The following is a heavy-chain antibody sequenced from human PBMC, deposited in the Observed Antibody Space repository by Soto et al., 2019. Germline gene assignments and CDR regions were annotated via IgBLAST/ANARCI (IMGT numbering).Heavy chain of an antibody. D-gene: IGHD2-21*01. CDR3: ARGGEADY. Sequence: EVQLVESGGGLVQPGGSLRLSCVASGFTFNYYWMHWVRQAPGEGLMWVSRLQTDGSHTDYADSVKGRFTISRDNTKKSLCAQVNDLSSGARCEYYCARGGEADYWGQGTLVTVSS. CDR2: LQTDGSHT. J-gene: IGHJ4*02. V-gene: IGHV3-74*01. CDR1: GFTFNYYW.